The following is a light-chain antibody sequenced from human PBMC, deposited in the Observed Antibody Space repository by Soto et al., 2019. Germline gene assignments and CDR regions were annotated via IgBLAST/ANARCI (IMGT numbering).Light chain of an antibody. CDR3: QQYDTSPRT. V-gene: IGKV3-20*01. CDR1: QSVSSNY. Sequence: EVMLTQSPGTLSLSPGERATLSCRASQSVSSNYVAWYQQKSGQAPRLLIYGASNRATGIPDRFSGSGSGTDFTHTIRRLEPEDFAVYYCQQYDTSPRTFGQGTKVEFK. J-gene: IGKJ1*01. CDR2: GAS.